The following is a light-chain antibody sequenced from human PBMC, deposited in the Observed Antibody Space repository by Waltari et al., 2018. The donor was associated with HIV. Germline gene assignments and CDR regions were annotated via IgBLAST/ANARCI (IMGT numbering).Light chain of an antibody. CDR1: SSDVGAYNR. CDR3: CSFAGSYIV. J-gene: IGLJ1*01. Sequence: QSALTQPRSVSGSPGQSVTISCTGTSSDVGAYNRVSWYQQHPGKAPKVVIYAFRERPSGVPDRLSGSKSATTASLTLSGRQADDEAEFHCCSFAGSYIVFGTGTKVTVL. CDR2: AFR. V-gene: IGLV2-11*01.